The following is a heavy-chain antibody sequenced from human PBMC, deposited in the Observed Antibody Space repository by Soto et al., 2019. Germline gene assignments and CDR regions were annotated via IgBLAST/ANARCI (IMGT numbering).Heavy chain of an antibody. D-gene: IGHD5-18*01. CDR3: AREFRGYSYGYPTPSNGMDG. CDR2: LNPNSGGT. CDR1: GYTFHGYY. Sequence: APVKVSCKASGYTFHGYYIHWVRQAPGQGLESMGWLNPNSGGTDYAQNFQGRVTMTRDTSISTAYMELSRLRSDDTAVYYCAREFRGYSYGYPTPSNGMDGWGKGPTVSVSS. V-gene: IGHV1-2*02. J-gene: IGHJ6*04.